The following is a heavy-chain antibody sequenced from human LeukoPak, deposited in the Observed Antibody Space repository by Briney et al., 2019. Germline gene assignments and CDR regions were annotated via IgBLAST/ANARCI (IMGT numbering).Heavy chain of an antibody. J-gene: IGHJ4*02. V-gene: IGHV3-20*04. CDR1: GFTFDDYG. D-gene: IGHD1-1*01. CDR3: ARNRKDRTGTPSGDRDY. CDR2: VSWNGVST. Sequence: PGGSLRLSCVASGFTFDDYGMNWVRQAPGKGLEWVSGVSWNGVSTNYAESVKGRFTISRDNAKNSLYLQMNSLRVEDTAFYYCARNRKDRTGTPSGDRDYWGQGTLVTVSS.